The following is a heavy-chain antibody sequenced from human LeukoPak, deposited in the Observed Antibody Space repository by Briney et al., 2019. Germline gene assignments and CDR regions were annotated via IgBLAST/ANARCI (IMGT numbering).Heavy chain of an antibody. CDR2: IYYSGST. CDR3: ARDVASTVVRIFDY. J-gene: IGHJ4*02. CDR1: GGSISSSSYY. D-gene: IGHD4-23*01. V-gene: IGHV4-39*07. Sequence: SETLSLTCTVSGGSISSSSYYWGWIRQPPGKGLEWIGSIYYSGSTYYNPSLKSRVTISVDTSKNQFSLKLSSVTAADTAVYYCARDVASTVVRIFDYWGQGTLVTVSS.